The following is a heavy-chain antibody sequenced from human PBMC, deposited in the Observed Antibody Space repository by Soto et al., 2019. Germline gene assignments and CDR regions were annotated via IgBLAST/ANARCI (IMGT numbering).Heavy chain of an antibody. J-gene: IGHJ6*02. CDR3: AREGYYYGMDV. Sequence: SETLSLTCTVSGGSISSYYWSWIRQPAGKGLEWIGRIYTRGSTNYNPSLKSRVTMSVDTSKNQFSLKLSSVTAADTAAYYCAREGYYYGMDVWGQGTTVTVSS. CDR2: IYTRGST. V-gene: IGHV4-4*07. CDR1: GGSISSYY.